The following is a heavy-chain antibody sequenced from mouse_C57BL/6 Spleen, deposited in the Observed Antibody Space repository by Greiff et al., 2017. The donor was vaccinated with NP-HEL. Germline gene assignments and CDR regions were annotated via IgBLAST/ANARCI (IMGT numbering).Heavy chain of an antibody. CDR2: IDPSDSYT. CDR1: GYTFTSYW. Sequence: VQLQQPGAELVMPGASVKLSCKASGYTFTSYWMHWVKQRPGQGLEWIGEIDPSDSYTNYNQKFKGKSTLTVDKSSSTAYMQLSSLTSEDSAVYYCARTGSSGSYYAMDYWGQGTSVTVSS. CDR3: ARTGSSGSYYAMDY. J-gene: IGHJ4*01. D-gene: IGHD3-2*02. V-gene: IGHV1-69*01.